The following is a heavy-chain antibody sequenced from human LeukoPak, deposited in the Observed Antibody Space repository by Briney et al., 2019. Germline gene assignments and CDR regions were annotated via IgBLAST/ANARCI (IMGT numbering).Heavy chain of an antibody. CDR2: ISSSSSYI. CDR3: ARGSRDCANGVCYAFDI. Sequence: GGSLRLSCAASGFTFSSNTMNWVRQAPGKGLEWVSSISSSSSYIYHADSVKGRFTISRDNAKKSLYLQMNSLRAEDTAVYYCARGSRDCANGVCYAFDIWGQGTVVIVSS. V-gene: IGHV3-21*01. CDR1: GFTFSSNT. J-gene: IGHJ3*02. D-gene: IGHD2-8*01.